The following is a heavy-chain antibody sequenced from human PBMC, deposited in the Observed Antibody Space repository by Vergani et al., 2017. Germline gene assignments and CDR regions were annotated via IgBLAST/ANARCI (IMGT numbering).Heavy chain of an antibody. CDR1: GFTFDDYA. V-gene: IGHV3-9*01. Sequence: EVHLVESGGGLVQPGRSLRLSCAASGFTFDDYAMHWVRQAPGKGLEWVSGISWNSGSIGYADSVKGRFTISRDNSKNTLYLQMNSLRAEDTAVYYCAREGDDYGDYPFGYWGQGTLVTVSS. CDR3: AREGDDYGDYPFGY. J-gene: IGHJ4*02. CDR2: ISWNSGSI. D-gene: IGHD4-17*01.